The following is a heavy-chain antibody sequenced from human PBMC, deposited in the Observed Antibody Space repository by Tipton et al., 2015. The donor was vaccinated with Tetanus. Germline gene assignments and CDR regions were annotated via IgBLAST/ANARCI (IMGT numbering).Heavy chain of an antibody. J-gene: IGHJ5*02. CDR1: GDSVSSNSAA. CDR3: ARSRCRDSSGWTNWFDP. V-gene: IGHV6-1*01. Sequence: GLVKPSQTLSLTCAISGDSVSSNSAAWNWIRQSPSRGLEWLGRTYYRSKWYNDYAVSVKSRITINPDTSKNQFSLQLNSVTPEDTAVYYCARSRCRDSSGWTNWFDPWGQGTLVTVSS. D-gene: IGHD6-19*01. CDR2: TYYRSKWYN.